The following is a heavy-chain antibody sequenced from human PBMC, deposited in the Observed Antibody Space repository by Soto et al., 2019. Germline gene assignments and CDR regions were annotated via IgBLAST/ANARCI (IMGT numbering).Heavy chain of an antibody. V-gene: IGHV1-18*04. D-gene: IGHD2-15*01. Sequence: QVQLVQDGSDMKKPGASVKVSCKTSGYTFISFAISLVRQAPGQGLEWMGWVNTYNGKTNCAKKFQSRLTVTTVTSTSPASMEVKSLRSDDTAVYYSARDRGYCSGGRCTSDGFDPWGQGTLFSVSS. CDR1: GYTFISFA. J-gene: IGHJ5*02. CDR3: ARDRGYCSGGRCTSDGFDP. CDR2: VNTYNGKT.